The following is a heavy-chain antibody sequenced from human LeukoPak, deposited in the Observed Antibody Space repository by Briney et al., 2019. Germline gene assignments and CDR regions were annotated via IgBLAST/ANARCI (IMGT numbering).Heavy chain of an antibody. D-gene: IGHD5-18*01. V-gene: IGHV1-69*04. CDR1: GGTFSSYA. J-gene: IGHJ6*02. Sequence: SVKVSCKASGGTFSSYAISWVRQAPGQGLEWMGRIIPILSIANYAQKFQGRVTITADKSTSTAYIELSSLRSEDTAVYYCARVNSYGSYYYYGMDVWGQGTTVTVSS. CDR2: IIPILSIA. CDR3: ARVNSYGSYYYYGMDV.